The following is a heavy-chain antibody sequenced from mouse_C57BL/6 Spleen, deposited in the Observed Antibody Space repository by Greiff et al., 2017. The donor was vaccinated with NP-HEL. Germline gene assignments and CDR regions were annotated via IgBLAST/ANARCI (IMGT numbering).Heavy chain of an antibody. D-gene: IGHD2-1*01. V-gene: IGHV1-39*01. CDR3: ARSAIYYGNHAFDY. CDR1: GYSFTDYN. CDR2: INPNYGTT. J-gene: IGHJ2*01. Sequence: VQLKESGPELVKPGASVKISCKASGYSFTDYNMNWVKQSNGKSLEWIGVINPNYGTTSYNQKFKGKATLTVDQSSSTAYMQLNSLTSEDSAVYYCARSAIYYGNHAFDYWGQGTTLTVSS.